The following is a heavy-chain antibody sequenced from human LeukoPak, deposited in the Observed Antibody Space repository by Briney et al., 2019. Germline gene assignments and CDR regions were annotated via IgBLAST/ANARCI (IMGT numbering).Heavy chain of an antibody. V-gene: IGHV1-69*13. Sequence: GASVKVSCKASGGTFSSYAISWVRQAPGQGLEWMGGIIPIFGTANYAQKFQGRVTITADESTSTAYMELSSLRSEDTAVYYCAREGEAVAAPFDYWGQGTLVTVSS. CDR3: AREGEAVAAPFDY. CDR2: IIPIFGTA. D-gene: IGHD6-19*01. J-gene: IGHJ4*02. CDR1: GGTFSSYA.